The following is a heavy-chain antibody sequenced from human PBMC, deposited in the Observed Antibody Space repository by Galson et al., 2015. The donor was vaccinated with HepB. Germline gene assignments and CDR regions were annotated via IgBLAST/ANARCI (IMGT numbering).Heavy chain of an antibody. V-gene: IGHV3-33*08. CDR1: GFTFSSYG. D-gene: IGHD6-13*01. CDR3: AREGPGIAAAGAIDY. Sequence: SLRLSCAASGFTFSSYGMHWVRQAPGKGLEWVAAIWYDGSNKYYADSVKGRFTISRDNSKNTLYLQMNSLRAEDTAVYYCAREGPGIAAAGAIDYWGQGTLVTVSS. J-gene: IGHJ4*02. CDR2: IWYDGSNK.